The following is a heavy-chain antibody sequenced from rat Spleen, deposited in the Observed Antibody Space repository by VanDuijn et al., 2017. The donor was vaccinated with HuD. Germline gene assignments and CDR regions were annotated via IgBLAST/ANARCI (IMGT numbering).Heavy chain of an antibody. CDR1: GFTLSNYG. CDR3: TRDENRYNPYYVMDV. J-gene: IGHJ4*01. V-gene: IGHV5-19*01. D-gene: IGHD1-5*01. Sequence: EVQLVESGGGLVQPGRSLKLSCAASGFTLSNYGMHWIHQAPTRGLEWVASISPSGGITDYRDSVKGRFAISRDSAKSTLYLQMDSLGSEDTATYYCTRDENRYNPYYVMDVWGQGASVTVSS. CDR2: ISPSGGIT.